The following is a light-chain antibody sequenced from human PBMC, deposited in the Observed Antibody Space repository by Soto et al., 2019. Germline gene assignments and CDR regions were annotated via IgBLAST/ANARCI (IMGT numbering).Light chain of an antibody. J-gene: IGKJ1*01. CDR1: QGISNW. V-gene: IGKV1-12*02. CDR3: QQANSFPWT. Sequence: DIQLTQSPSSVSASVGDRVTVTCRASQGISNWLAWYQQKPGKAPKLLISAASSLQSGVPSRFRGSGSGTDFTLIISSLQPEDFATYYCQQANSFPWTFGQGTKVEIK. CDR2: AAS.